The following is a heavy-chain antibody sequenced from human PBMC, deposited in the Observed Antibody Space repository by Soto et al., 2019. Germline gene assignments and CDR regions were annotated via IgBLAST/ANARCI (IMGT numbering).Heavy chain of an antibody. CDR3: ARHNPLCGGDCYSFDY. V-gene: IGHV4-59*08. D-gene: IGHD2-21*02. CDR1: GGSISSYY. Sequence: QVQLQESGPGLVKPSETLSLTCTVSGGSISSYYWSWIRQPPGKGLEWLGYIYYSGSTNYNPSLKSRVTISVDTSKTQFSLQLSSVTAADTAVYYCARHNPLCGGDCYSFDYWGQGTLVTVSS. J-gene: IGHJ4*02. CDR2: IYYSGST.